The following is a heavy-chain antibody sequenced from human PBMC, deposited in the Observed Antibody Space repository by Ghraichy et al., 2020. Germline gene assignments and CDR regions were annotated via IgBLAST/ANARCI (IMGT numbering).Heavy chain of an antibody. CDR1: GFTFDDYA. CDR3: AKDISGYYYDTSGYFDY. D-gene: IGHD3-22*01. J-gene: IGHJ4*02. Sequence: LSLTCAASGFTFDDYAMHWVRQAPGKGLEWVSGIGWNSGSIDYADSVKGRFTISRDNAKNSLFLQMNSLRAEDTALYYCAKDISGYYYDTSGYFDYWGQGTLVTVSS. CDR2: IGWNSGSI. V-gene: IGHV3-9*01.